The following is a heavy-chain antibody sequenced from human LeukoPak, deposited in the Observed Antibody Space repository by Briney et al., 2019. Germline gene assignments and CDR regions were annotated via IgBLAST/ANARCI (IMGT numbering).Heavy chain of an antibody. CDR1: GYTFTGYY. CDR3: ATGYPKRRPSDMLTVPLFDY. V-gene: IGHV1-2*02. Sequence: ASVKVSCKASGYTFTGYYMHWVRQAPGQGLEWMGWINPNSGGTNYAQKFQGRVTMTRDTSISTAYMELSRLRSDDTAVYYCATGYPKRRPSDMLTVPLFDYWGQGSLVIVSS. J-gene: IGHJ4*02. D-gene: IGHD3-9*01. CDR2: INPNSGGT.